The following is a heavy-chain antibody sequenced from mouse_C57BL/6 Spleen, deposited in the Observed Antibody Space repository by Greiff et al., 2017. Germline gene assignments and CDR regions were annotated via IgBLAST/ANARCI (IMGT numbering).Heavy chain of an antibody. CDR3: AIPNSPYYYGSRDYAMDY. D-gene: IGHD1-1*01. Sequence: QVQLQQPGAELVKPGASVKVSCKASGYTFTSYWMHWVKQRPGQGLEWIGRIHPSDSDTNYNQKFKGKATLTVDKSSSTAYMQLSSLTSEDSAVYYCAIPNSPYYYGSRDYAMDYWGQGTSVTVSS. V-gene: IGHV1-74*01. CDR1: GYTFTSYW. J-gene: IGHJ4*01. CDR2: IHPSDSDT.